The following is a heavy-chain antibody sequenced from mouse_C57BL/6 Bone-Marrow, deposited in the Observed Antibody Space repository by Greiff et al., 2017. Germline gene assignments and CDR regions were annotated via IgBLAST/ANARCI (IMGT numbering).Heavy chain of an antibody. CDR1: GYTFTYYY. D-gene: IGHD1-1*01. J-gene: IGHJ1*03. Sequence: VQLQQSGAELVRPGASVKLSCKASGYTFTYYYINWVKQRPGQGLEWIARIYPGSGNTYYNEKFKGKATLTAEKSSSTAYMQLSSLTSEDSAVYFCARGDYGSSYWYFDVWGTGTTVTVSS. CDR3: ARGDYGSSYWYFDV. CDR2: IYPGSGNT. V-gene: IGHV1-76*01.